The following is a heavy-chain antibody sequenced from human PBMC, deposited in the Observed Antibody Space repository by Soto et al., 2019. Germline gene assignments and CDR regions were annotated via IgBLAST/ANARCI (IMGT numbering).Heavy chain of an antibody. CDR3: ARIKWGLNYYNGMDV. D-gene: IGHD1-26*01. CDR2: INPKTAAT. Sequence: QVQLVQSGAEVKKSGASVKVSCKPSGYSFSDYFIQWVRQATGQGLEWVAWINPKTAATNYAKKFQGRVSLTWDTSSTTAYMELTRLRPDDTAVYYCARIKWGLNYYNGMDVWGQGTTVIVSS. V-gene: IGHV1-2*02. CDR1: GYSFSDYF. J-gene: IGHJ6*02.